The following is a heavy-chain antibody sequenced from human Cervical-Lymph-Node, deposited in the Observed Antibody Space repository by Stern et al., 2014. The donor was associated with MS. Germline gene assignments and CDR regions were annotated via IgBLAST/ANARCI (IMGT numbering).Heavy chain of an antibody. CDR1: GFTFSSYA. Sequence: VQLVESGGGVVQPGTSLRLSCAASGFTFSSYAMHWVRQRPGKGLEWVAAIGDDGGRKYHTDSVKGRFTISRDNSKNTLYLQMNSVTPEDTAVYYCARVLAARYYEGMDVWGQGTTVTVSS. CDR3: ARVLAARYYEGMDV. V-gene: IGHV3-30-3*01. J-gene: IGHJ6*02. D-gene: IGHD6-13*01. CDR2: IGDDGGRK.